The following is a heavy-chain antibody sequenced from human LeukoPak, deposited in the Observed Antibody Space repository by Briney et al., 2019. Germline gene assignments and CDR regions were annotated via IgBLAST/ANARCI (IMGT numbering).Heavy chain of an antibody. CDR1: GSTFSSSS. CDR3: ARDPYYYDSSGYSGGDY. CDR2: ITSSSSTI. Sequence: GGSLRLSCAASGSTFSSSSMNWVRQAPGKGLEWGSYITSSSSTIYYADSVKCRFTISRDNAKNSLYLQMNSLRAEDTAVYYCARDPYYYDSSGYSGGDYWGQGTLVTVSS. D-gene: IGHD3-22*01. V-gene: IGHV3-48*04. J-gene: IGHJ4*02.